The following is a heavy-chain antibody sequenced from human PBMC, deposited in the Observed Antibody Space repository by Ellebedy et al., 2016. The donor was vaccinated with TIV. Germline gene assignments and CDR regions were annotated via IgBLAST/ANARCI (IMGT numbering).Heavy chain of an antibody. D-gene: IGHD2-15*01. V-gene: IGHV1-69*13. CDR3: ARAPGALGYCSGGNCDYFDY. CDR2: IIPIFGTA. J-gene: IGHJ4*02. Sequence: AASVKVSCKASGGTFSSYAISWVRQAPGQGLEWMGGIIPIFGTANYAQKFQGRVTITADESTSTAYMELSRLRSDDTAVYYCARAPGALGYCSGGNCDYFDYWGQGTLVTVSS. CDR1: GGTFSSYA.